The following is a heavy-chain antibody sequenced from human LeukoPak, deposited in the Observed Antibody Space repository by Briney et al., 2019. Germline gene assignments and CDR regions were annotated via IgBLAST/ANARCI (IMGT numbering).Heavy chain of an antibody. D-gene: IGHD1-26*01. Sequence: ASVKVSCKASGYTFTGYYMHWVRQAPGQGLEWMGWINPNSGGTNYAQKFQGRVTMTRDTSISTAYMELSRLRSDDTAVYYCARASYSGSYYGVDYWGQGTLVTVSS. V-gene: IGHV1-2*02. CDR3: ARASYSGSYYGVDY. J-gene: IGHJ4*02. CDR1: GYTFTGYY. CDR2: INPNSGGT.